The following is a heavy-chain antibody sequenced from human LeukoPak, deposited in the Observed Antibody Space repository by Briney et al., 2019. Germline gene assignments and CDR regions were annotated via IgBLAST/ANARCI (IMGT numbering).Heavy chain of an antibody. CDR1: GFTFSSYS. CDR3: AKDRSGYVFDY. D-gene: IGHD5-12*01. CDR2: ISYDGSNK. Sequence: GGSLRLSCAASGFTFSSYSMNWVRQAPGKGLEWVAVISYDGSNKYYADSVKGRFTISRDNSKNTLYLQMNSLRAEDTAVYYCAKDRSGYVFDYWGQGTLVTVSS. V-gene: IGHV3-30*18. J-gene: IGHJ4*02.